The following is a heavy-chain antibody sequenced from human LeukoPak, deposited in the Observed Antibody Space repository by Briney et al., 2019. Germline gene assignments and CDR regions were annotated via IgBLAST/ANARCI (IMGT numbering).Heavy chain of an antibody. CDR3: ARDSRQGLLRWYFDY. CDR2: IWYDGSNK. V-gene: IGHV3-33*01. CDR1: GFTFSSYG. Sequence: GGSLRLSCAASGFTFSSYGMHWVRQAPGKGLEWVAVIWYDGSNKYYADSVKGRFTIPRDNSKNTLHLQMNSLRAEDTAVYYCARDSRQGLLRWYFDYWGQGTLVTVSS. D-gene: IGHD4-23*01. J-gene: IGHJ4*02.